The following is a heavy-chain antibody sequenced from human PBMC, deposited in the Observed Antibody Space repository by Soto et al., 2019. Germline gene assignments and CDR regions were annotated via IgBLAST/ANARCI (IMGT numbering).Heavy chain of an antibody. Sequence: PSETLSLTCTVSGASVSSGDYYWSWIRQPPGKGLEWIGYIYNSGNTYYNPSLKSQVAISVDTSKNQFSLKVISVTAADTAIYYCAIVWRGTRGYWAFDIWGQGTMVTVSS. CDR3: AIVWRGTRGYWAFDI. CDR2: IYNSGNT. CDR1: GASVSSGDYY. V-gene: IGHV4-30-4*01. D-gene: IGHD3-22*01. J-gene: IGHJ3*02.